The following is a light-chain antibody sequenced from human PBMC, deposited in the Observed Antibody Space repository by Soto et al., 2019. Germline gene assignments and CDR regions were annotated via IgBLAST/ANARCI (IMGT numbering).Light chain of an antibody. CDR3: QQYMSYS. CDR2: DAP. V-gene: IGKV1-33*01. Sequence: IKMTQTASTVSAYVGDSVTITCQASQDISNYLNWYLQKPGKARKLLIYDAPNLETCVPSRFCGSGCGTELSLTISSLQPDDFATYYCQQYMSYSFGQGTKVAIK. J-gene: IGKJ1*01. CDR1: QDISNY.